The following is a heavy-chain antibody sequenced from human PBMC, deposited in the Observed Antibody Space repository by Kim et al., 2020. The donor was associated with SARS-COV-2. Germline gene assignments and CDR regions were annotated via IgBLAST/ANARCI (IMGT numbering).Heavy chain of an antibody. CDR1: GGSFSGYY. CDR2: INHSGST. CDR3: ARAYGLPIASRGYYFAY. V-gene: IGHV4-34*01. Sequence: SETLSLTCAVYGGSFSGYYWSWIRQPPGKGLEWIGEINHSGSTNYNPSLKSRVTISVDTSKNQFSLKLSSVTAADTAVYYCARAYGLPIASRGYYFAYWGQGTLVTVSS. D-gene: IGHD6-13*01. J-gene: IGHJ4*02.